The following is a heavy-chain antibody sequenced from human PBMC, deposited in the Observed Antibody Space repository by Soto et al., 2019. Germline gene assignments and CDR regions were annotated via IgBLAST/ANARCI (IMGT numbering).Heavy chain of an antibody. CDR1: GFTFSSYA. CDR2: ISGSGGST. J-gene: IGHJ4*02. Sequence: GGSLRLSCAASGFTFSSYAMSWVRQAPGKGLEWVSAISGSGGSTYYADSVKGRFTISRDNSKNTLYLQMNSLRAEDTALYYCAGGMSSSPSFDYWGQGTLVTVSS. V-gene: IGHV3-23*01. D-gene: IGHD6-13*01. CDR3: AGGMSSSPSFDY.